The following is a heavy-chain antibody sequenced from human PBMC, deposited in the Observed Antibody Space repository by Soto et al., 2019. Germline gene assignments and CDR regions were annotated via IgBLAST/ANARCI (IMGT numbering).Heavy chain of an antibody. Sequence: QVQLQESGPGLVKPSQTLSLTCTVSGGSISSGGYYWSWIRQHPGKGLEWIGYIYYSGSTYYNPSLKSRVTIAEDTSKNRSSRKLSSVTAADRAVYYCAGAPPRIRGYSGYVLGGFDPWGQGTLVTVSS. CDR1: GGSISSGGYY. V-gene: IGHV4-31*03. J-gene: IGHJ5*02. CDR2: IYYSGST. CDR3: AGAPPRIRGYSGYVLGGFDP. D-gene: IGHD5-12*01.